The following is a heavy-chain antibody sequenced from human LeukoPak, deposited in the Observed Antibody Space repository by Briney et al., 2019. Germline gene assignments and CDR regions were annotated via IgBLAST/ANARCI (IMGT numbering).Heavy chain of an antibody. CDR1: GGSITSSTHY. CDR2: FYYSGDT. J-gene: IGHJ5*02. CDR3: ARLGYCSSASCYFDP. Sequence: SETLTLTCAVSGGSITSSTHYWGCIRQPPGKGLEWIGSFYYSGDTYYNPSLKSPVTISVVTSKIQFSRMLKFVTAADTALYYCARLGYCSSASCYFDPWGQGSLVTVSS. V-gene: IGHV4-39*01. D-gene: IGHD2-2*03.